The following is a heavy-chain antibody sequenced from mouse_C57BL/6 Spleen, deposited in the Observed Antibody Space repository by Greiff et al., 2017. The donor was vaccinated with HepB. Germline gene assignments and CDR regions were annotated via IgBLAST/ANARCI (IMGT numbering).Heavy chain of an antibody. CDR3: ARSDPTGMDY. CDR1: GYTFTDYY. D-gene: IGHD1-1*01. CDR2: INPYNGGT. Sequence: VQLQQSGPVLVKPGASVKMSCKASGYTFTDYYMNWVKQSHGKSLEWIGVINPYNGGTSYNQKFKGKATLPVDKSSSTAYMELNSLTSEDSAVYYCARSDPTGMDYWGQGTSVTVSS. V-gene: IGHV1-19*01. J-gene: IGHJ4*01.